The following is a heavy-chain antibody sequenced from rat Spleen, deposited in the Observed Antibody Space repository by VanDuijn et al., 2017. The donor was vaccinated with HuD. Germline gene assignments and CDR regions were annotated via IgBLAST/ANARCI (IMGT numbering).Heavy chain of an antibody. Sequence: EVQLVESDGGLVQPGRSLKLSCVASGFTFNDCYMAWVRQAPTKGLEWVATISYDGSSFYYRDSVKGQFTISRDTAQNTLYLQINSLRSEETATYYRVKEVIYGGLMDAWGQGASVTISS. J-gene: IGHJ4*01. CDR3: VKEVIYGGLMDA. D-gene: IGHD1-11*01. V-gene: IGHV5-29*01. CDR2: ISYDGSSF. CDR1: GFTFNDCY.